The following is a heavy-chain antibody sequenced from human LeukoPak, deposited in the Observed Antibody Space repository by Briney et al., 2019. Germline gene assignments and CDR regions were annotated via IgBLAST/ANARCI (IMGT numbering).Heavy chain of an antibody. CDR1: GYTFTDYY. Sequence: ASVKVSCKTSGYTFTDYYLHWVRQAPGRGLEWMGWINPDIGVTNYARKFQGRVSLTRDTSISTVYMEMSRLMSDDTAVYYCARDRNAPRFGLVRKIMWWFDPWGQGTLLTVSS. J-gene: IGHJ5*02. V-gene: IGHV1-2*02. CDR3: ARDRNAPRFGLVRKIMWWFDP. CDR2: INPDIGVT. D-gene: IGHD3-3*01.